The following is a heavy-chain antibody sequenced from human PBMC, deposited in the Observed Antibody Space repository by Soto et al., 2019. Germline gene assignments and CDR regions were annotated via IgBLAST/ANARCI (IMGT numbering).Heavy chain of an antibody. J-gene: IGHJ6*02. D-gene: IGHD3-9*01. Sequence: PGGSLRLSWAASGFTFSSYSMSWVRQAPGKGREWVSSISSSSSYIYYADSLKGRFTISRDNAKNSLYLQMNSLRAEDTAVYYCARAVYYDILTGYYTPYYYYGMDVWGQGTTVTVSS. CDR2: ISSSSSYI. CDR3: ARAVYYDILTGYYTPYYYYGMDV. V-gene: IGHV3-21*01. CDR1: GFTFSSYS.